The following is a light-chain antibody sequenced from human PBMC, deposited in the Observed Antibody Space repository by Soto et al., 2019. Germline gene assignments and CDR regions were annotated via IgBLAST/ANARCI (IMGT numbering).Light chain of an antibody. V-gene: IGKV3-15*01. CDR1: QSVSSL. Sequence: VLTQSPATLSVSPGERVTLSCRASQSVSSLLAWYQRKPGQAPRLLIYSTSTRATGIPARFSGSGSGTEFTLTISSLQSEDFAIYYCQQYHYWPYTFGQGTNLEIK. J-gene: IGKJ2*01. CDR3: QQYHYWPYT. CDR2: STS.